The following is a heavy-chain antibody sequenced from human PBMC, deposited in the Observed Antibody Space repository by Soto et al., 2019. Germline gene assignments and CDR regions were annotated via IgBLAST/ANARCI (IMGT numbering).Heavy chain of an antibody. J-gene: IGHJ5*01. CDR1: IYTFSNSV. D-gene: IGHD2-15*01. CDR3: AKDLYCSDFKCWGNNWFDS. V-gene: IGHV3-23*01. Sequence: WSMRLCCATPIYTFSNSVMTMVCQAPGKGLEWISHISGSGGITYHADSVKGRFSTTRDNSKNTLYVEMISLGVEDTAIYYCAKDLYCSDFKCWGNNWFDSWGQGALVTVSS. CDR2: ISGSGGIT.